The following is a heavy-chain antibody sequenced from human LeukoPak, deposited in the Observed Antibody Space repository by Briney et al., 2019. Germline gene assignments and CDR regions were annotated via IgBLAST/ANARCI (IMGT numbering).Heavy chain of an antibody. J-gene: IGHJ4*02. D-gene: IGHD3-22*01. CDR1: GGSISSGGYY. CDR3: ARVNSPQAYYYERNYYFDY. CDR2: IYYSGST. V-gene: IGHV4-31*03. Sequence: RTSETLSLTCTVSGGSISSGGYYWSWIRQHPGKGLEWIGYIYYSGSTYYNPSLKSRVTISVDTSKNQFSLKLSSVTAADTAVYYCARVNSPQAYYYERNYYFDYWGQGTLVTVSS.